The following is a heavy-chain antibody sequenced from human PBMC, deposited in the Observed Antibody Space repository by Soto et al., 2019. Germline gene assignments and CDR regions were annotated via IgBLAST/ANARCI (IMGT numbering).Heavy chain of an antibody. CDR1: GFTFSSYG. Sequence: PGESLKISCAASGFTFSSYGMHWVRQAPGKGLEWVAVISYDGSNKYYADSVKGRFTISRDNSKNTLYLQMNSLRAEDTAVYYCAKIGIPDYYESSGYTDWGQGTRVTVPS. J-gene: IGHJ4*02. V-gene: IGHV3-30*18. D-gene: IGHD3-22*01. CDR2: ISYDGSNK. CDR3: AKIGIPDYYESSGYTD.